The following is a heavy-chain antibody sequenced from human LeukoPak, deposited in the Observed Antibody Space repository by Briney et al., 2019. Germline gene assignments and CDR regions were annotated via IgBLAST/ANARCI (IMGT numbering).Heavy chain of an antibody. Sequence: PGGSLRPSCAASGFTFSSYSMNWVRQAPGKGLEWVSSISSSSSYIYYADSVKGRFTISRDNSKNTLYLQMNSLRAEDTAIYYCAKSGSTIWNYWGQGTLVTVSS. CDR1: GFTFSSYS. J-gene: IGHJ4*02. D-gene: IGHD2-2*01. V-gene: IGHV3-21*04. CDR3: AKSGSTIWNY. CDR2: ISSSSSYI.